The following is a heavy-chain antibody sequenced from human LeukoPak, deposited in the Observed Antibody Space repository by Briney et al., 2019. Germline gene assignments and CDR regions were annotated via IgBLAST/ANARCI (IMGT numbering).Heavy chain of an antibody. CDR2: IYYSGST. D-gene: IGHD3-9*01. Sequence: ASETLSLTCTVSGGSISSYYWSWIRQPPGKGLEWIGYIYYSGSTNYNPSLKSRVTISVDTSKNRFSLKLSSVTAADTAVYYCARVRGYYDILTGYYEGRGAFDIWGQGTMVTVSS. J-gene: IGHJ3*02. V-gene: IGHV4-59*01. CDR1: GGSISSYY. CDR3: ARVRGYYDILTGYYEGRGAFDI.